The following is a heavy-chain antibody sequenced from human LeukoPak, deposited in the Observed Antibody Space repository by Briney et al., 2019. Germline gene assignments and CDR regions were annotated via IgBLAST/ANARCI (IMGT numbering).Heavy chain of an antibody. CDR2: IYYSGST. V-gene: IGHV4-31*03. D-gene: IGHD5-18*01. CDR3: ARVSAAAAMVFDY. J-gene: IGHJ4*02. CDR1: GGSISSGGYY. Sequence: PSQTLSLTCTVSGGSISSGGYYWSWIRQHPGKGLEWIGYIYYSGSTYYNPSLKSRVIISVDTSKNQFSLKLSSVTAADTAVYYCARVSAAAAMVFDYWGQGTLVTVSS.